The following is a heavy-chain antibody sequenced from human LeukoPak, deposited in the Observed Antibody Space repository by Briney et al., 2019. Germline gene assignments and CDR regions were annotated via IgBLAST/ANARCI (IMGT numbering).Heavy chain of an antibody. CDR3: ARVQAQLSNAFDI. Sequence: PGGSLRLSCAASGFTFSDYYMSWIRQAPGKGLEWVSYISSSSSYTNYADSVKGRFTISRDNAKNSLYLQMNSLGAEDTAVYYCARVQAQLSNAFDIWGQGTMVTVSS. V-gene: IGHV3-11*06. CDR1: GFTFSDYY. J-gene: IGHJ3*02. CDR2: ISSSSSYT. D-gene: IGHD3-16*02.